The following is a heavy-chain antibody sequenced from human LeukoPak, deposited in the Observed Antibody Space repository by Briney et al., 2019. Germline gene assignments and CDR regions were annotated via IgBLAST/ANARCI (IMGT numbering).Heavy chain of an antibody. V-gene: IGHV4-59*12. CDR2: IYYSGST. J-gene: IGHJ1*01. CDR3: ARSPYYYDSSGYYLPFQH. D-gene: IGHD3-22*01. CDR1: GGSISSYY. Sequence: SETLSLTCTVSGGSISSYYWSWIRQPPGKGLEWIGYIYYSGSTNYNPSLKSRVTISVDTSKNQFSLKLSSVTAADTAVYYCARSPYYYDSSGYYLPFQHWGQGTLVTVSS.